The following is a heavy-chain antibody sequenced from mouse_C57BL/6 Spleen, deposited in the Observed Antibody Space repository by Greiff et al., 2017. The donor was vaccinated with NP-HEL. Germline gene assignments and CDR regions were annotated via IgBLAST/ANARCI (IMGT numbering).Heavy chain of an antibody. CDR2: IYPGSGST. V-gene: IGHV1-55*01. J-gene: IGHJ4*01. Sequence: QVQLQQPGAELVKPGASVKMSCKASGYTFTSYWITWVKQRPGQGLEWIGDIYPGSGSTNYNETFKSKATLTVDTSSSTAYLQLSSLTSEDSAVYYCARGITTVVPYAMDYWGQGTSVTVSS. D-gene: IGHD1-1*01. CDR1: GYTFTSYW. CDR3: ARGITTVVPYAMDY.